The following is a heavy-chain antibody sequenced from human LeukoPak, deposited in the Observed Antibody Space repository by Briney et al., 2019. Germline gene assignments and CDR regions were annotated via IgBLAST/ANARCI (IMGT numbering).Heavy chain of an antibody. D-gene: IGHD2-2*02. CDR2: ISSSGSTI. V-gene: IGHV3-48*03. Sequence: GGSLRLSCAVSGFTFSSYAMNWVRQAPGKGLEWVSYISSSGSTIYYADSVKGRFTISRDNAKNSLYLQMNSLRAEDTAVYYCARETSERYCSSTSCYRRTRNDYWGQGTLVTVSS. J-gene: IGHJ4*02. CDR1: GFTFSSYA. CDR3: ARETSERYCSSTSCYRRTRNDY.